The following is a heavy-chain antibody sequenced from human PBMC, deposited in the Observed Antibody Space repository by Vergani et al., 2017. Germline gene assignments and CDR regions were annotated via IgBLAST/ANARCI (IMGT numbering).Heavy chain of an antibody. J-gene: IGHJ5*02. CDR2: INHSGST. CDR3: ARDRRRNWFDP. V-gene: IGHV4-34*01. CDR1: GGSFSGYY. Sequence: QVQLQQWGAGLLKPSETLSLTCAVYGGSFSGYYWGWIRQPPGKGLEWIGEINHSGSTNYNPSLKSRVTISVDTSKNQFSLKLSSVTAADTAVYYCARDRRRNWFDPWGQGTLVTVSS.